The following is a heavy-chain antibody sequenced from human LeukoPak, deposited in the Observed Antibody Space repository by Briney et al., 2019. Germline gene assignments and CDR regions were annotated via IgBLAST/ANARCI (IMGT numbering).Heavy chain of an antibody. J-gene: IGHJ4*02. CDR1: GFTFSTYS. V-gene: IGHV3-48*04. D-gene: IGHD4-23*01. CDR2: ISSSSRTM. Sequence: PGGSLRLSCAASGFTFSTYSMNWVRQAPGKGLEWISYISSSSRTMYYADSVKGQFTISRDNAKKSLYLQMNSLRAEDTAVYYCARDLGLYDYGGNIDYWGQGTLVTVSS. CDR3: ARDLGLYDYGGNIDY.